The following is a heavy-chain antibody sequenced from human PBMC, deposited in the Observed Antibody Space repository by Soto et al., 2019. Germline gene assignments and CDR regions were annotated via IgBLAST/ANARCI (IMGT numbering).Heavy chain of an antibody. CDR2: IVPIVDTS. CDR1: GGTFSSYA. CDR3: VSVVAIPGYPDN. D-gene: IGHD5-12*01. J-gene: IGHJ4*02. V-gene: IGHV1-69*12. Sequence: QVQLVQSGAEVRQPASSVRVSCKTSGGTFSSYAISWVRQAPGQGLEWMGGIVPIVDTSTYAQKFQGRVTITADESTSTAYMELSSLRSDDTAIYYWVSVVAIPGYPDNWGQGTLVTVSS.